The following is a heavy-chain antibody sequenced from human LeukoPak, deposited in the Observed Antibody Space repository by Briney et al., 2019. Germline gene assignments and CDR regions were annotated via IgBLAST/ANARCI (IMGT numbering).Heavy chain of an antibody. CDR2: ISHSGST. CDR1: GGSFSDYF. J-gene: IGHJ4*02. D-gene: IGHD3-22*01. V-gene: IGHV4-34*01. Sequence: PSQTLSLTCAVYGGSFSDYFWSWIRQPPGKGLEWIGEISHSGSTTYNPSLRSRVTISGDTSKKQFSLKLSSVTAADTAVYYCVTYYYGSSAPKRNYWGQGILVTVSS. CDR3: VTYYYGSSAPKRNY.